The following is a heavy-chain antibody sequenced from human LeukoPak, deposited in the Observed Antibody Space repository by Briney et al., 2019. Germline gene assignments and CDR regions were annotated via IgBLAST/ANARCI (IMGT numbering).Heavy chain of an antibody. Sequence: SETLSLTCTVSGASISGGGFFWGWIRQPPGKGLEWIGTIYYGGSTYYNPSLRSRVTMSADTSKNLFSLKLRSVTDADTAVYYCARRENWFDSWGQGTLVTVSS. CDR2: IYYGGST. CDR3: ARRENWFDS. V-gene: IGHV4-39*02. J-gene: IGHJ5*01. CDR1: GASISGGGFF. D-gene: IGHD1-26*01.